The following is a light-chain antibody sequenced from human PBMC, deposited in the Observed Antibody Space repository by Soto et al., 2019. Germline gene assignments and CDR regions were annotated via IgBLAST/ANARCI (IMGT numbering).Light chain of an antibody. V-gene: IGKV1-39*01. CDR3: QQSYNIPIT. Sequence: DIQMTQSPSSLSASVGDRVTISCRANQSISDYLNWYQHKPGTAPKLLIYAASSLQRGVPSRFSGSGFRTDFTLNISSLQPEDFATYFCQQSYNIPITVGQGTRLEIK. J-gene: IGKJ5*01. CDR1: QSISDY. CDR2: AAS.